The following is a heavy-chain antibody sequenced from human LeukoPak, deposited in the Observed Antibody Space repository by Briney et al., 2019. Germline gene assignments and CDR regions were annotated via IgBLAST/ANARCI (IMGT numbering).Heavy chain of an antibody. J-gene: IGHJ4*02. D-gene: IGHD6-6*01. CDR1: GFTFSSYG. CDR2: IRYDGSNK. V-gene: IGHV3-30*02. Sequence: PGGSLRLSCAASGFTFSSYGMHWVRQAPGKGLEWVAFIRYDGSNKYYADSVKGRFTISRDNSNNTLYLQMNSLRAEDTAVYYCAKDVSLAAGPDYXGQGTLVTVSS. CDR3: AKDVSLAAGPDY.